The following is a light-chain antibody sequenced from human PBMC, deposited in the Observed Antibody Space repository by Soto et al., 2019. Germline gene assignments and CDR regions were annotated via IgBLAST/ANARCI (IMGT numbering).Light chain of an antibody. CDR1: QSISNW. CDR3: QQHENYLT. Sequence: DIQMTQSPSTLSASVGDTGTITCRASQSISNWLAWYQQKPGKAPTLLIYDDCRIEDGVPARFRGSGSGAEITLTISSLQPDGFAPYFCQQHENYLTFGQGTNVDI. CDR2: DDC. V-gene: IGKV1-5*01. J-gene: IGKJ1*01.